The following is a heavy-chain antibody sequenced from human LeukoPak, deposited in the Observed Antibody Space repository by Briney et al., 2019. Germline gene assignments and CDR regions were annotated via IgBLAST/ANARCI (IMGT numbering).Heavy chain of an antibody. CDR2: ISSSSSYI. Sequence: PGGSLRLSCAASGFTFSSYEMNWVRQAPGKGLEWVSSISSSSSYIYYADSVKGRFTISRDNAKNSLYLQMNSLRAEDTAVYYCARGSDYGDYHWGQGTLVTVSS. D-gene: IGHD4-17*01. CDR3: ARGSDYGDYH. J-gene: IGHJ5*02. V-gene: IGHV3-21*01. CDR1: GFTFSSYE.